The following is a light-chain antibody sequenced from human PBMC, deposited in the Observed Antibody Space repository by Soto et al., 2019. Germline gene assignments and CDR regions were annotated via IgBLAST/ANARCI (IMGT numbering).Light chain of an antibody. J-gene: IGLJ3*02. Sequence: QSALTRPASVSGSPGQSITISCTGTSSDVGGYNYVSWYQQHPGKAPKLMIYDVSNRPSGVSNRFSGSKSGNTASLTISGLQAEDEADYYCSSYAGSNTLGVFGGGTKLTVL. CDR3: SSYAGSNTLGV. CDR1: SSDVGGYNY. V-gene: IGLV2-14*01. CDR2: DVS.